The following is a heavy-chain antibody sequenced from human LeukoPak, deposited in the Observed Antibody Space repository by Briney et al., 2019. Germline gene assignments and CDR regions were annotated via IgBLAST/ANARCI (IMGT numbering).Heavy chain of an antibody. D-gene: IGHD5-12*01. CDR2: IYSGGST. Sequence: AGGSLRLSCAASGFTFGTYRMSWVRQAPGKGLEWVSVIYSGGSTYYADSVKGRFTISRDNSKNTLYLQMNSLRAEDTAVYYCAREPAVATIRYYYFDYWGQGTLVTVSS. CDR1: GFTFGTYR. J-gene: IGHJ4*02. V-gene: IGHV3-53*01. CDR3: AREPAVATIRYYYFDY.